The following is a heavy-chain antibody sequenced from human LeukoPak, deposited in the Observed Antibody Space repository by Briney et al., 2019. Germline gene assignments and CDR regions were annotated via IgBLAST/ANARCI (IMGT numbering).Heavy chain of an antibody. V-gene: IGHV3-7*03. CDR3: AKLGGQELHNYYVAV. J-gene: IGHJ6*03. CDR1: GFTFSHYW. D-gene: IGHD3-16*01. CDR2: IKQDGSQK. Sequence: GGSLRLSCAASGFTFSHYWMSWVRQAPGKGLERVASIKQDGSQKYYGDSVKGRFTISRDNAKNSLYLQMNSLRAEDTAVYYCAKLGGQELHNYYVAVCGKGTTVAVSS.